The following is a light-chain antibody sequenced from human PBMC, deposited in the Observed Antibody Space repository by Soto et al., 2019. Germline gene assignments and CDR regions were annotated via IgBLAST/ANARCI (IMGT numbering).Light chain of an antibody. J-gene: IGLJ2*01. CDR1: SGDVGGYNY. CDR3: PSYISRNFVV. CDR2: EVS. V-gene: IGLV2-14*01. Sequence: QSALTQPASVSGSPGQSITISCTGTSGDVGGYNYVSWYQRHPGKTPKLIIYEVSNRPSGVSDRFSAFKSGNTASLTISGLRAEDEADYYCPSYISRNFVVFGGGTKLTVL.